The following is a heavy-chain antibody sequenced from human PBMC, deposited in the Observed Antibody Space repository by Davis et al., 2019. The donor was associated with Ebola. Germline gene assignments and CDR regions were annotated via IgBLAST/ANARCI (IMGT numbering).Heavy chain of an antibody. D-gene: IGHD3-22*01. CDR3: AKAPLYYYDSSGYYAY. Sequence: GESLKISCADSVITFSSYAMTWVRQAPGKGLEWVSAISGSGGNTYYADSVKGRFTISRDNSKNTLYLQMNSLRAEDTAVYYCAKAPLYYYDSSGYYAYWGQGTLVTVSS. CDR2: ISGSGGNT. CDR1: VITFSSYA. J-gene: IGHJ4*02. V-gene: IGHV3-23*01.